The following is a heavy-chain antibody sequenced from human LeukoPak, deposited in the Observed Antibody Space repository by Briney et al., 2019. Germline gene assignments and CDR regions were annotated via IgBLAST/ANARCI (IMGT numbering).Heavy chain of an antibody. Sequence: SETLSLTCTVSGGSISSYYWSWIRQPPGKGLEWIGYIYCSGSANYNPSLKSRVTISVDTSKNQFSLKLSSVTAADTAVYYCARDRSSGYYYYYMDVWGKGTTVTVSS. CDR2: IYCSGSA. CDR3: ARDRSSGYYYYYMDV. D-gene: IGHD6-19*01. J-gene: IGHJ6*03. V-gene: IGHV4-59*01. CDR1: GGSISSYY.